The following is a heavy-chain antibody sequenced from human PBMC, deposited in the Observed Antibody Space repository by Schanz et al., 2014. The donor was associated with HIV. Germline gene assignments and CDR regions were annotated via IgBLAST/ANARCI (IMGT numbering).Heavy chain of an antibody. D-gene: IGHD6-13*01. Sequence: VQLVQSGAEVKEPGASVKVSCKASGYTFIDYYVHWVRQAPGQGLEWMGWINPSGGSTNYAPKFQGRVTLTTDTSTRTVYMDLRSLRSDDTAVYYCARDRSAAVTASDYWGQGTLVTVSS. CDR2: INPSGGST. J-gene: IGHJ4*02. CDR1: GYTFIDYY. V-gene: IGHV1-46*01. CDR3: ARDRSAAVTASDY.